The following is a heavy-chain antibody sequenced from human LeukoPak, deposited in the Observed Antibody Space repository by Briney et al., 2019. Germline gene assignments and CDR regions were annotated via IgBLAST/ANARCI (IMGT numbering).Heavy chain of an antibody. D-gene: IGHD2-2*01. CDR1: GYTLTELS. CDR2: INPSGGST. Sequence: ASVKVSCKVSGYTLTELSMHWVRQAPGQGLEWMGIINPSGGSTSYAQKFQGRVTMTRDTSTSTVYMELSSLRSEDTAVYYCARDRGIVVVPAVDYYYYYGMDVWGQGTTVTVSS. CDR3: ARDRGIVVVPAVDYYYYYGMDV. J-gene: IGHJ6*02. V-gene: IGHV1-46*01.